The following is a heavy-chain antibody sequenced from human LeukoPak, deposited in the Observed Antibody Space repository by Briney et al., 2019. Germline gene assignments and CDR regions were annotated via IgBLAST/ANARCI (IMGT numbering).Heavy chain of an antibody. J-gene: IGHJ4*02. V-gene: IGHV1-18*01. CDR2: ISAYNGNT. D-gene: IGHD3-10*01. CDR3: ARDRDVYGSGSYYYY. Sequence: ASVKVSCKASGYTFTSYGISWVRQAPGQGLERMGWISAYNGNTNYAQKLQGRVTMTTDTSTSTAYMELRSLRSDDTAVYYCARDRDVYGSGSYYYYWGQGTLVTVSS. CDR1: GYTFTSYG.